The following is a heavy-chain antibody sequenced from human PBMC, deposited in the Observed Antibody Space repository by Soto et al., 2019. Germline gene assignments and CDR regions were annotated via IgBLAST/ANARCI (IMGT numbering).Heavy chain of an antibody. CDR1: GFIFSDYG. CDR2: ISSDGSDK. Sequence: GGSLRLSCAASGFIFSDYGMHWVRQAPGKGLEWMAIISSDGSDKYYADSVKGRFTISRDNSKNTLYLQMNSLRAEDTAVYYCAKNQERELPRVIDFWGQGTLVTVSS. CDR3: AKNQERELPRVIDF. J-gene: IGHJ4*02. D-gene: IGHD1-7*01. V-gene: IGHV3-30*18.